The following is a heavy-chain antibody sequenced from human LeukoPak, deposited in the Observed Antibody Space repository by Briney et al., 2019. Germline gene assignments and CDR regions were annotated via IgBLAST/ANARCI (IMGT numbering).Heavy chain of an antibody. J-gene: IGHJ5*02. V-gene: IGHV3-48*03. CDR2: ISSSGSTI. D-gene: IGHD3-9*01. CDR1: GFTFSSYE. CDR3: ARDLVVLRYFGWSGDP. Sequence: GGSLRLSCAASGFTFSSYEMNWVRQAPGKGLEWVSYISSSGSTIYYANSVKGRFTISRDNAKDSLYLQMNSLRAEDTAAYYCARDLVVLRYFGWSGDPWGQGTLVTVSS.